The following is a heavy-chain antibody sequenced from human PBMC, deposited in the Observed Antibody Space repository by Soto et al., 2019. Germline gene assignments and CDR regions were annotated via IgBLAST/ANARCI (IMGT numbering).Heavy chain of an antibody. J-gene: IGHJ6*02. CDR3: ARLDHLAYCGGDCYPAGRYYYYGMDV. CDR2: INHSGST. D-gene: IGHD2-21*02. Sequence: PSETLSLTCAVYGGSFSGYYWSWIRQPPGKGLEWIGEINHSGSTNYNPSLKSRVTISVDTSKNQFSLKLSSVTAADTAVYYCARLDHLAYCGGDCYPAGRYYYYGMDVWGQGTTVTVSS. CDR1: GGSFSGYY. V-gene: IGHV4-34*01.